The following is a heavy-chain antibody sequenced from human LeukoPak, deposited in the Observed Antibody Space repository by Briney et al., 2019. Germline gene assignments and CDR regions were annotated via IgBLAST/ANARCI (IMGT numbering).Heavy chain of an antibody. D-gene: IGHD3-3*01. CDR3: AREPYDFWSGQGYYMDV. J-gene: IGHJ6*03. CDR1: GFTVSSNY. V-gene: IGHV3-53*01. CDR2: IYSGGST. Sequence: GGSLRLSCAASGFTVSSNYMSWVRQAPGKGLEWVSVIYSGGSTYYADSVKDRFTISRDNYKNTLYLQMNSLRAEDTAVYYCAREPYDFWSGQGYYMDVWGKGTTVTVSS.